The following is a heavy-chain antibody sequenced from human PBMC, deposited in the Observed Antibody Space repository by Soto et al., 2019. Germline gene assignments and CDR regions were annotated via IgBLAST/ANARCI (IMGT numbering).Heavy chain of an antibody. CDR3: ARPLAVAGLYYYYYGMDV. D-gene: IGHD6-19*01. CDR1: GGTFSSYA. V-gene: IGHV1-69*01. Sequence: QVQLVQSGAEVKKPGSSVKVSCKASGGTFSSYAISWVRQAPGQGLEWMGGIIPIFGTANYAQKFQGRVTITADESTSTAYMELSILRSEDTAVYYCARPLAVAGLYYYYYGMDVWGQGTTVTVSS. J-gene: IGHJ6*02. CDR2: IIPIFGTA.